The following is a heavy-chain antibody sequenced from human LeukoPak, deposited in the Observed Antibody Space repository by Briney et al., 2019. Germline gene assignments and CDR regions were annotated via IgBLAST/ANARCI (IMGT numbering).Heavy chain of an antibody. Sequence: ASVKVSCKASGYTFTDYYMHWVRQAPGQGLEWMGCFNPNSGGTKYAQKFQGRVTMTRDTSISTAYMELSRLTSDDTAVYYCARDRVLGSSLYYYGMDVWGQGTTVTVSS. CDR3: ARDRVLGSSLYYYGMDV. J-gene: IGHJ6*02. CDR1: GYTFTDYY. V-gene: IGHV1-2*02. CDR2: FNPNSGGT. D-gene: IGHD6-13*01.